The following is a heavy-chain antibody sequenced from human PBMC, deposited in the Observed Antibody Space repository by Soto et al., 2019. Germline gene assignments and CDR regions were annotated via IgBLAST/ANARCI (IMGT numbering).Heavy chain of an antibody. CDR1: GYTFTGYY. D-gene: IGHD3-16*01. Sequence: ASVKVSCKASGYTFTGYYMHWVRQTPGQGLEWMGWINPNSGGTNYAQKFQGRVTMTRDTSISTAYMELSRLRSDDTAVYYCARVLRVFGGVYRSLYGRDVGGKGTRVTVSS. J-gene: IGHJ6*04. V-gene: IGHV1-2*02. CDR3: ARVLRVFGGVYRSLYGRDV. CDR2: INPNSGGT.